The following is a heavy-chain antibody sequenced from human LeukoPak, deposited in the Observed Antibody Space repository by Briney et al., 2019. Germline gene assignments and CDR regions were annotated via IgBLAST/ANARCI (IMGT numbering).Heavy chain of an antibody. CDR3: VKSMRFFDFFDI. Sequence: PGGSLRLSCAASGFTFSSYGMHWVRQAPGKGLEWVAFIRYDGSNKYYADSVKGRFTISRDNSKNTLYLQVDSLRAEDTALYYCVKSMRFFDFFDIWGQGTLVTVSS. J-gene: IGHJ3*02. D-gene: IGHD3-9*01. V-gene: IGHV3-30*02. CDR2: IRYDGSNK. CDR1: GFTFSSYG.